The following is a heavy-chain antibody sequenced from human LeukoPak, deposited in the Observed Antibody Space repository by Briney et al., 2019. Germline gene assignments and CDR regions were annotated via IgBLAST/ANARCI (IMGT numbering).Heavy chain of an antibody. D-gene: IGHD3-10*01. CDR1: GFTFSDYG. CDR2: ISYDGGNK. V-gene: IGHV3-30*18. CDR3: AKVFEVRGARRPKDY. J-gene: IGHJ4*02. Sequence: VGSLRLSCAASGFTFSDYGMHWVRQAPGKGLEWVALISYDGGNKFYADSVRDRFTISRDNSKNTLFLQMNSLRIEDTAVYYCAKVFEVRGARRPKDYWGQGTPVIVSS.